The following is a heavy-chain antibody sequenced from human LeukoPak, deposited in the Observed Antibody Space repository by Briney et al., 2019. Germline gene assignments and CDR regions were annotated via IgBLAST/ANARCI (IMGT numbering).Heavy chain of an antibody. D-gene: IGHD7-27*01. Sequence: GGSLRLSCVASGFTFSSYGMHWVRQAPGKGPEWVTFIQFDGSYKYYSDSVKGRFAISRDNSKNTVYLQMNSLRAEDTAVYYCAKDISGDFVDYWGQGTLVTVPS. CDR3: AKDISGDFVDY. V-gene: IGHV3-30*02. J-gene: IGHJ4*02. CDR1: GFTFSSYG. CDR2: IQFDGSYK.